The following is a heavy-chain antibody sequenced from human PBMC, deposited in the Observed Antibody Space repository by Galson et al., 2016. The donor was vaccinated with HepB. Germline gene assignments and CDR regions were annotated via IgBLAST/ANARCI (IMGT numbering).Heavy chain of an antibody. D-gene: IGHD1-26*01. J-gene: IGHJ6*02. CDR1: GFTFSSYG. V-gene: IGHV3-33*01. CDR3: AREFIVGAITSYGMDV. Sequence: SLRLSCAASGFTFSSYGIHWVRQAPGKGLEWVAVIWYDGSNEYYADSVKGRFTTSRDNSKNTLYLQMNSLRAEDTAVYYCAREFIVGAITSYGMDVWGQGTTVTVSS. CDR2: IWYDGSNE.